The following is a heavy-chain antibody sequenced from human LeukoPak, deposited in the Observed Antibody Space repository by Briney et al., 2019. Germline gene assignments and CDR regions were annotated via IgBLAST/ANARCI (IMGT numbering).Heavy chain of an antibody. Sequence: PSETLSLTCTVSGGSISSGSYYWSWIRQPPGTGLEWIGYIYYSGSTNYNPSLKSRVTISVDTSKNQFSLKLSSVTAADTAVYYCARGDYYDSSGYYPDGYYFDYWGQGTLVTVSS. CDR1: GGSISSGSYY. V-gene: IGHV4-61*01. D-gene: IGHD3-22*01. CDR3: ARGDYYDSSGYYPDGYYFDY. J-gene: IGHJ4*02. CDR2: IYYSGST.